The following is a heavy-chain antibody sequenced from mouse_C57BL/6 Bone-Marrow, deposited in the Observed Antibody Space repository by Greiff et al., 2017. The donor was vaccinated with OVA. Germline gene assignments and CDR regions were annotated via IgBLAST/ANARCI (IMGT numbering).Heavy chain of an antibody. Sequence: VQLQQSGPELVKPGASVKISCKASGYTFTDYYMNWVKQSHGKSLEWIGDINPNNGGTSYNQKFKGKATLTVDKSSSTAYMELRSLTSEDSAVYYCGRETVWQLRPTGNYWGQGTTLTVSS. V-gene: IGHV1-26*01. D-gene: IGHD3-2*02. CDR2: INPNNGGT. CDR3: GRETVWQLRPTGNY. CDR1: GYTFTDYY. J-gene: IGHJ2*01.